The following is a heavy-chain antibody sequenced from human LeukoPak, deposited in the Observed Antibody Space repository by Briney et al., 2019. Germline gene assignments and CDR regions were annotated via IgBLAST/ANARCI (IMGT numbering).Heavy chain of an antibody. D-gene: IGHD1-26*01. Sequence: GGSLRLSCAASGFTFSSYRMHWVRQAPGKGLVWVSRINSDGSSTSYADSVKGRFTISRDNAKNTLYLQMNSLRAEDTAVYYCARQRRRLIVGATAIDYWGQGTLVTVSS. CDR2: INSDGSST. CDR1: GFTFSSYR. V-gene: IGHV3-74*01. CDR3: ARQRRRLIVGATAIDY. J-gene: IGHJ4*02.